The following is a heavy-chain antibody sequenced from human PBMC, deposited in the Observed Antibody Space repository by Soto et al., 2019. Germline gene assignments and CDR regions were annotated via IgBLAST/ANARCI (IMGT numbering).Heavy chain of an antibody. D-gene: IGHD3-16*02. CDR3: ARQVYLQAYFDY. Sequence: PSDTLSLTCTVSGGSISSSIYYWGWIRQPPGKGLEWIGNIYYSGSTYYNPSLKSRVTISVDTSKNQFSLKLSSVTAADTAVYYCARQVYLQAYFDYWGQGTLVTVSS. CDR2: IYYSGST. CDR1: GGSISSSIYY. J-gene: IGHJ4*02. V-gene: IGHV4-39*01.